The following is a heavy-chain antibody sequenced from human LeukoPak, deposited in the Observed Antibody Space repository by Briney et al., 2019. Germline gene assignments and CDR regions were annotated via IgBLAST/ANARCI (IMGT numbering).Heavy chain of an antibody. V-gene: IGHV1-2*02. CDR1: GYTFTGYY. Sequence: ASVKVSCKASGYTFTGYYMHWVRQAPGQGLEWMGWINPNSGGTNYAQKFQGRVTMTRDTSISTAYMELSRLRSDDTAVYYCARDPHSGSYYAYFDYWGQGTLVTVSS. CDR2: INPNSGGT. D-gene: IGHD1-26*01. CDR3: ARDPHSGSYYAYFDY. J-gene: IGHJ4*02.